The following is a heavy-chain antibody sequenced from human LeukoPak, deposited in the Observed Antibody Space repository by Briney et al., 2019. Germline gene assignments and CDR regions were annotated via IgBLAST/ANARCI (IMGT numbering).Heavy chain of an antibody. CDR1: GFTFSSYA. D-gene: IGHD2-8*01. CDR3: AKMVREFYTISYYFDY. CDR2: ISGSGAGT. J-gene: IGHJ4*02. V-gene: IGHV3-23*01. Sequence: GGSLRLSCAVSGFTFSSYAMNWVRQAPGKGLEWVSGISGSGAGTYYADSVKGRSTISRDNSKNTLYLQMNSLRAEDTAVYYCAKMVREFYTISYYFDYWGQGTLVTVSS.